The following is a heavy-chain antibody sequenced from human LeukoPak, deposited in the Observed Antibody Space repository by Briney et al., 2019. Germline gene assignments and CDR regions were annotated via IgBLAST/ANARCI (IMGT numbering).Heavy chain of an antibody. J-gene: IGHJ5*02. CDR3: ARGATDTTRWFDP. V-gene: IGHV3-21*01. D-gene: IGHD1-7*01. CDR2: ISRTSESI. Sequence: PGGSLRLSCAASGFTFSTYSMSWVRQAPGKGLEWVAIISRTSESIFYADSLKGRFTISRDNAKNSLYLQMNGLRAEDTAACYCARGATDTTRWFDPWGQGTLVIVSS. CDR1: GFTFSTYS.